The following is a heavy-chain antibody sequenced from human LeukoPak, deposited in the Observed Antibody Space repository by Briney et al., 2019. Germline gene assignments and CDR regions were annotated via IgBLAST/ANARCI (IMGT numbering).Heavy chain of an antibody. J-gene: IGHJ4*02. CDR3: ARGGYGDYVFDY. D-gene: IGHD4-17*01. Sequence: GASVKASCKASGGTFSSYAISWVRQAPGQGLEWMGGIIPIFGTANYAQKFQGRVTITTDESTSTAYMELSSLRSEGTAVYYCARGGYGDYVFDYWGQGTLVTVSS. CDR1: GGTFSSYA. CDR2: IIPIFGTA. V-gene: IGHV1-69*05.